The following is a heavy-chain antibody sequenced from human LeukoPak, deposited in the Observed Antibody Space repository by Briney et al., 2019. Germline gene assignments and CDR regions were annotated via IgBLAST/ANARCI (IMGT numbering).Heavy chain of an antibody. V-gene: IGHV3-74*01. CDR3: ARDRYCSSTSCYSWFDP. D-gene: IGHD2-2*01. Sequence: PGXSLRLSCAASGFTFSSYWMHWVRHAPGKGLVWVSRINSDGSSTIYADSVKGRFTISRDNAKNTLYLQMNSLRAEDTAVYYCARDRYCSSTSCYSWFDPWGQGTLVTVSS. CDR2: INSDGSST. J-gene: IGHJ5*02. CDR1: GFTFSSYW.